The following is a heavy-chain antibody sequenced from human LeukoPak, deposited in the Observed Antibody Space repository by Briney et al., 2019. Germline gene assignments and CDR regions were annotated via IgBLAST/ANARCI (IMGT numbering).Heavy chain of an antibody. CDR1: GYTFIRYY. D-gene: IGHD6-19*01. V-gene: IGHV1-46*01. J-gene: IGHJ6*02. CDR3: ARGLESSGWYGMDV. Sequence: ASVKVSCKTSGYTFIRYYIHWGGQAPGQGLEWMGIINTSGATTRYGQKFKGRVTATRDTSTSTVYMEMSSLNSEDTAVYYCARGLESSGWYGMDVWGQGTTIIVSS. CDR2: INTSGATT.